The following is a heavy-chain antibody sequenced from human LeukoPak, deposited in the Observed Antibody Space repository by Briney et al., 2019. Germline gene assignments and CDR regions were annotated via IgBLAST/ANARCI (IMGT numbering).Heavy chain of an antibody. Sequence: SETLSLTCTVSGGSISSYYWSWIRQPPGKGLEWIGYIYYSGSTNYNPSLKSRVTISVDTSKNQFSLKLSSVTAADTAVYYCARHEGGSAPGWFDPWGQGTLVTVSS. D-gene: IGHD1-26*01. V-gene: IGHV4-59*01. CDR3: ARHEGGSAPGWFDP. CDR2: IYYSGST. J-gene: IGHJ5*02. CDR1: GGSISSYY.